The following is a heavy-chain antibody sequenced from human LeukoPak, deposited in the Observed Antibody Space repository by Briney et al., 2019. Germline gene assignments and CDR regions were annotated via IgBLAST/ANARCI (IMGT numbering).Heavy chain of an antibody. CDR1: GGSFSGYY. Sequence: NPSETLSLTCAVHGGSFSGYYWSWIRQPPGKGLEWIGEINHSGSTNYNPSLKSRVTISVDTSKNQFSLKLSSVTAADTAVYYCARGRARYYDAKYYFDYWGQGTLVTVSS. CDR2: INHSGST. D-gene: IGHD3-22*01. CDR3: ARGRARYYDAKYYFDY. J-gene: IGHJ4*02. V-gene: IGHV4-34*01.